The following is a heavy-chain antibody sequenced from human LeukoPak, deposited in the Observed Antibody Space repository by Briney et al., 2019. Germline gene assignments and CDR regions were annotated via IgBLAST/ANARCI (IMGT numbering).Heavy chain of an antibody. CDR3: ARLGNGFAFDI. CDR2: IAPSDSYT. J-gene: IGHJ3*02. Sequence: GESLKISCKVSGYSFPSYWITWVRQVPGKGLEWMGRIAPSDSYTNYNPSFEGHVTMSVEKSITTVYLQWSSLKASDTAMYYCARLGNGFAFDIWGQGTMVTVSS. V-gene: IGHV5-10-1*01. CDR1: GYSFPSYW.